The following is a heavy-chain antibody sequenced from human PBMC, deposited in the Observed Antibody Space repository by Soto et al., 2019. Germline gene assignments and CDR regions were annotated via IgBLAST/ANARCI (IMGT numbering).Heavy chain of an antibody. J-gene: IGHJ4*02. D-gene: IGHD1-1*01. Sequence: EVQLLESGGGLVQPGGSLRLSCAASGFTFSSYSMTWVRQAPGKGLEWVSDISGSGDNSYYEDSVKGRFTISRDNSKSTLYLQMNSLRAEDTALYYGAKMERWPASCPYWGQGTLVTVSS. CDR2: ISGSGDNS. CDR1: GFTFSSYS. CDR3: AKMERWPASCPY. V-gene: IGHV3-23*01.